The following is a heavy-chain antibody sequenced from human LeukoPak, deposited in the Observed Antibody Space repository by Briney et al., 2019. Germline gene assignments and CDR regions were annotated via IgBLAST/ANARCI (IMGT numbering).Heavy chain of an antibody. J-gene: IGHJ6*03. CDR1: GFTFSSYS. Sequence: GGSLRLSCAASGFTFSSYSMNWVRQAPGKGLEWVSYISSSSSTIYYADSVKGRFTISRDNAKNSLYLQMNSLRAEDTAVYYCARDFNDCSSTSCYKGWVDYMDVWGKGTTVTVSS. V-gene: IGHV3-48*01. CDR3: ARDFNDCSSTSCYKGWVDYMDV. CDR2: ISSSSSTI. D-gene: IGHD2-2*02.